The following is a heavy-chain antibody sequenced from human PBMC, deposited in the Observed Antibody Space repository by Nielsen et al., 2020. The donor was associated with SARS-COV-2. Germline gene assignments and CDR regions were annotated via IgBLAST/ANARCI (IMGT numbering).Heavy chain of an antibody. CDR1: GYSFTSYW. V-gene: IGHV5-10-1*01. Sequence: GGSLRLSCKGSGYSFTSYWISWVRQMPGKGLEWMGRIDPSDSYTNYSPSFQGHVTISADKSISTAYLQWSSLKASDTAMYYRARRGWGWHFDYWGQGTLVTVSS. CDR2: IDPSDSYT. J-gene: IGHJ4*02. CDR3: ARRGWGWHFDY. D-gene: IGHD3-16*01.